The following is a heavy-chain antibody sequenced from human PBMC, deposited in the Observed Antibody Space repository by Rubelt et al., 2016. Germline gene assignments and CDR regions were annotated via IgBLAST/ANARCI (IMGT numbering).Heavy chain of an antibody. CDR1: GFTFSNYA. CDR3: AKDRARIPPGDTDE. Sequence: EVQLVESGGGLVQPGGSLRLSCAASGFTFSNYAMSWVRQAPGKGLEWVSGIGGSGDTTYSADSVKGRFTISRDNSKNMVDLRMNRLRAEETAVYYCAKDRARIPPGDTDEWGQGTLVTVSS. J-gene: IGHJ4*02. CDR2: IGGSGDTT. V-gene: IGHV3-23*04. D-gene: IGHD2-2*02.